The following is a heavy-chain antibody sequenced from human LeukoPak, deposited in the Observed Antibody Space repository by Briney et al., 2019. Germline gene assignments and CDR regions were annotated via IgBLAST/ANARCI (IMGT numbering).Heavy chain of an antibody. J-gene: IGHJ6*03. CDR1: GFTFSSYA. D-gene: IGHD4/OR15-4a*01. V-gene: IGHV3-30*01. Sequence: PGGSLRLSCAASGFTFSSYAMHWVRQAPGKGLEWVAVISYDGSNKYYADSVKGRFTISRDNSKNTLYLQMNSLRAEDTAVYYCARDGPLRSTMGYYYYMDVWGKGTTVTVSS. CDR3: ARDGPLRSTMGYYYYMDV. CDR2: ISYDGSNK.